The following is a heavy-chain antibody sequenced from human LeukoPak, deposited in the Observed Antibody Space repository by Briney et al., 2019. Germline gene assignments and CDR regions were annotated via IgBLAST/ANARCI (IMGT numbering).Heavy chain of an antibody. CDR3: AKGIYYSSSPFDY. V-gene: IGHV3-23*01. Sequence: GGSLRLSCAASGFTFSSYAMSWVRQAPGKGLEWVSAISGSGGSTYYADSVKGRLTISRDNSKNTLYLQMNSLRAEDTAVYYCAKGIYYSSSPFDYWGQGTLVTVSS. J-gene: IGHJ4*02. D-gene: IGHD6-6*01. CDR2: ISGSGGST. CDR1: GFTFSSYA.